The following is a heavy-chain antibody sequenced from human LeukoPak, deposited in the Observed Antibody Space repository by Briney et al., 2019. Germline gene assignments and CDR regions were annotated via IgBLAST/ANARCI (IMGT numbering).Heavy chain of an antibody. J-gene: IGHJ6*02. CDR1: GYTFTSYG. CDR2: ISAYNGNT. CDR3: ARDQGYYYGMDV. Sequence: ASVKVSCKASGYTFTSYGISWVRQAPGQGLEWMGWISAYNGNTNYAQKLQGRGTMTTDTFTSTAYMELRSLRSDDTAVYYCARDQGYYYGMDVWGQGTTVTVSS. V-gene: IGHV1-18*01.